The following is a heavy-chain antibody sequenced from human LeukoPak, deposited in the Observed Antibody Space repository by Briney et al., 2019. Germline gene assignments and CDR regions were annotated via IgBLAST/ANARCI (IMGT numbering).Heavy chain of an antibody. D-gene: IGHD4-17*01. CDR3: ARDGGEELTTVFHNWYFDL. CDR1: GFAFSSYW. J-gene: IGHJ2*01. V-gene: IGHV3-7*03. CDR2: IKQDGSEK. Sequence: GGSLRLSCAASGFAFSSYWMSWVRQAPGKGLEWVANIKQDGSEKYYVDSVKGRFTISRDNAKNSLYLQMNSLRAEDTAVYYCARDGGEELTTVFHNWYFDLWGRGTLVTVSS.